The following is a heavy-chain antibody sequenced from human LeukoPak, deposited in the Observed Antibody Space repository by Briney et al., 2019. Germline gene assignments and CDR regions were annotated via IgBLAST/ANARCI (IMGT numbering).Heavy chain of an antibody. D-gene: IGHD3-3*01. J-gene: IGHJ5*02. Sequence: GGSLRLSCAASGFTFSSYAMHWVRQAPGKGLEWVAVISYDGSNKYYADSVKGQFTISRDNSKNTLYLEVNSLRAEDTAVYYCARAPRLYFDFWSGYLNWFDPWGQGTLVTVSS. V-gene: IGHV3-30-3*01. CDR1: GFTFSSYA. CDR2: ISYDGSNK. CDR3: ARAPRLYFDFWSGYLNWFDP.